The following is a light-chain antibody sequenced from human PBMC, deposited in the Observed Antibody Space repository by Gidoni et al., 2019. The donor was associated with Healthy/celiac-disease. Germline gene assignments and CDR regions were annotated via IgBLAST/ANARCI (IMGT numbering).Light chain of an antibody. CDR3: QQYGSSPPLT. CDR1: QSVSSSY. Sequence: EIMLTQSPGTLSLSPGERATLSCRASQSVSSSYLDWYQQKPGQAPRLLIYCASSRATGIPDRFSGSGSGTDFTLTISRLEPEDVAVYYCQQYGSSPPLTFGGGTKVEIK. J-gene: IGKJ4*01. CDR2: CAS. V-gene: IGKV3-20*01.